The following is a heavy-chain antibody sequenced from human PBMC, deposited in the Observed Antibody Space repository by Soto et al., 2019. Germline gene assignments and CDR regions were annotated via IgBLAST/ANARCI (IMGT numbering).Heavy chain of an antibody. D-gene: IGHD2-21*02. V-gene: IGHV3-23*01. CDR3: AKGSIVVVTVIRPDDAFDI. Sequence: GGSLRPSCAASGFTLTTYAMTWVRQLQGKGLEWVSGISGGGGSTYYADSVKGRFTISRDTSKNTLYLQMNSLRADDTAVYYCAKGSIVVVTVIRPDDAFDIWGQGTMVTVSS. CDR2: ISGGGGST. J-gene: IGHJ3*02. CDR1: GFTLTTYA.